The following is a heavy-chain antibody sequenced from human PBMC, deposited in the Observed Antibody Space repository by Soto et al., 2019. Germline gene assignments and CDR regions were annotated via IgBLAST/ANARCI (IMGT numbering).Heavy chain of an antibody. Sequence: SETLSLSCAFCGGCFSSSYWSWIRQPPGKGLEWIGYIYYSGSTNYNPSLKSRVTISVDTSKNQFSLKLSSVTAADTAVYYCARVRYSGVWWFDPRGQGTLVTVSS. D-gene: IGHD2-15*01. CDR1: GGCFSSSY. V-gene: IGHV4-59*01. CDR3: ARVRYSGVWWFDP. J-gene: IGHJ5*02. CDR2: IYYSGST.